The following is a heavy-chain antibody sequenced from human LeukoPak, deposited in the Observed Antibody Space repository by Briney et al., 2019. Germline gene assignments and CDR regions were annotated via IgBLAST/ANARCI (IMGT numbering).Heavy chain of an antibody. CDR2: ITGSGSSS. CDR1: GFSFSGYG. J-gene: IGHJ5*02. Sequence: GGSLRLSCAASGFSFSGYGMAWVRLAPRKGLECDAAITGSGSSSYYADSVRGRFTISRDNSMNTVYLQMNTLGAEDTAIYYCARLNGPVVITFGGVTWFDPWGQGTRVTVSS. V-gene: IGHV3-23*01. D-gene: IGHD3-16*01. CDR3: ARLNGPVVITFGGVTWFDP.